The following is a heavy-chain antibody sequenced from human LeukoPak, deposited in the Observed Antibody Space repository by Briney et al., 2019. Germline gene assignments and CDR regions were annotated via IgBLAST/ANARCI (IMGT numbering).Heavy chain of an antibody. Sequence: SETLSLTCTVSGGSISGWYWGWIRQPPGKGLEWIGYIYGSGYTNYNPSLKSRVSMSVDTSKNRFSLRLTSVTPADTALYFCASHHFYDFWDGYTFDSWGQGTLVTVSS. CDR1: GGSISGWY. V-gene: IGHV4-59*12. J-gene: IGHJ4*02. CDR3: ASHHFYDFWDGYTFDS. D-gene: IGHD3-3*01. CDR2: IYGSGYT.